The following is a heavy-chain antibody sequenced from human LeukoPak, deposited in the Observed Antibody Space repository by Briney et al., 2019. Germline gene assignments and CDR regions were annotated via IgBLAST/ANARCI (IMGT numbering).Heavy chain of an antibody. J-gene: IGHJ3*01. D-gene: IGHD1-7*01. Sequence: GASVKVSCKASGYTFTSHYMHWVRQAPEKGLEWMGIINPTGGSTSYAQKFQGRVTMTRDTSTSTDYMELSSLTYEDTAVYYCARVGYNWNLWFDFWGQGTTVTVSS. V-gene: IGHV1-46*01. CDR1: GYTFTSHY. CDR2: INPTGGST. CDR3: ARVGYNWNLWFDF.